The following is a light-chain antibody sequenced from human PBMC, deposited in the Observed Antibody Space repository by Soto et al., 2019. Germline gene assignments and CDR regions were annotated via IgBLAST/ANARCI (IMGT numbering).Light chain of an antibody. J-gene: IGLJ2*01. CDR2: EVS. CDR1: RSDVGGYNY. V-gene: IGLV2-8*01. CDR3: SSYAGSNNVV. Sequence: QSALTQPPSASGSPGQSVTISCTGTRSDVGGYNYVSWYQQHPGKAPKLMVYEVSKRPSGVPDRFSGSRSGNTASLTVSGLQADDEADYYCSSYAGSNNVVFGGGTKLTVL.